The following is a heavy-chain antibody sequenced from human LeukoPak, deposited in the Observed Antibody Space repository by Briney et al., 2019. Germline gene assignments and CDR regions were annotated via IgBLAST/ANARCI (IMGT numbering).Heavy chain of an antibody. CDR3: ARAGSVAEAGYDRGVDY. V-gene: IGHV3-74*01. CDR2: INYDGSST. CDR1: GFTFSSYC. Sequence: GGPLTLPCAASGFTFSSYCKHWVRHAPGKARVWVSHINYDGSSTSHADSVKGRFTISKDNAKNTLFLQMNSLRAKDTSVNYCARAGSVAEAGYDRGVDYWGQGTLVTVSS. D-gene: IGHD6-13*01. J-gene: IGHJ4*02.